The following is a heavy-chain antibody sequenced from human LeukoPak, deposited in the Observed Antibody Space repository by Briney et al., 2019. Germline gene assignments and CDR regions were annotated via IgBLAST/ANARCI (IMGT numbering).Heavy chain of an antibody. CDR3: ARDWELGH. Sequence: SETLSLTCTVSGGSIGNFFWSWIRQSPGEGLGWIGFIYENGRTSYNPSLKSRVTISVDMSKNQFSLRLTSMTAADTAVYYCARDWELGHWGRGTLVTVSS. V-gene: IGHV4-59*01. D-gene: IGHD1-26*01. J-gene: IGHJ4*02. CDR1: GGSIGNFF. CDR2: IYENGRT.